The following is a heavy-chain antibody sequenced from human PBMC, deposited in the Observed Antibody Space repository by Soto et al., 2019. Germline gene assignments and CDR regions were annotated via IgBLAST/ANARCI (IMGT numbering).Heavy chain of an antibody. V-gene: IGHV3-48*02. CDR3: SRSSGSPSLMAYYYYYGMDV. D-gene: IGHD6-19*01. CDR2: ISSSSSTI. Sequence: EVQLVESGGGLVQPGGSLRLSCAASGFTFSSYSMNWVLQAPWKGLDWVSYISSSSSTISYADSVKGRFTISRDDAKYSLSLQMTSLRDEDMTVYDCSRSSGSPSLMAYYYYYGMDVWGQATTVTVSS. CDR1: GFTFSSYS. J-gene: IGHJ6*02.